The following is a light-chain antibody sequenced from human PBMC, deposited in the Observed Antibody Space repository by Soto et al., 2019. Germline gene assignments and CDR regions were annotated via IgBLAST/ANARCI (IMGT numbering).Light chain of an antibody. CDR1: SSDVGGYNY. CDR2: EVT. Sequence: QSALTQPASVSGSPGQSITISCTGTSSDVGGYNYVSWYQQHPGKAPKLMIYEVTKRPSGVPDRFSGSKSGNTASLTVSGLQAEDEADYYCSSYAGNNKLVFGGGTKLTVL. J-gene: IGLJ2*01. V-gene: IGLV2-8*01. CDR3: SSYAGNNKLV.